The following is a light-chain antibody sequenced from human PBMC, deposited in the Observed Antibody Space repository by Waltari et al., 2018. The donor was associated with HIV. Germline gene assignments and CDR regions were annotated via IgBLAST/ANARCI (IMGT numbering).Light chain of an antibody. J-gene: IGKJ5*01. CDR1: QSVRSRY. Sequence: NVLTQSPGTLPLSAGERATLSCRASQSVRSRYLAWYQQKPGLAPRLLIDGASGRATGIPDRFSGSGSGTDFTLTISRLEPEDFAVYYCQQYDTSPFTFGQGTRLEIK. V-gene: IGKV3-20*01. CDR2: GAS. CDR3: QQYDTSPFT.